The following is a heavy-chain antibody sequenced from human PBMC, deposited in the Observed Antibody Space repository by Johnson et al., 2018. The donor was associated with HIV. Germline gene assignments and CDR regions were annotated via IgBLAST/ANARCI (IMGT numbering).Heavy chain of an antibody. CDR3: AIIWNHTFDI. Sequence: VQLVESGGGLVQPGGSLRLSCAASGFTFSRYWMSWVRQAPGKGLEWVANIKQDGSEKYYVDSVKGRFTISRDNAKNTLYLQMNSLRAEDTAVYYCAIIWNHTFDIWGQGTMVTVSS. J-gene: IGHJ3*02. V-gene: IGHV3-7*02. CDR2: IKQDGSEK. CDR1: GFTFSRYW. D-gene: IGHD1-14*01.